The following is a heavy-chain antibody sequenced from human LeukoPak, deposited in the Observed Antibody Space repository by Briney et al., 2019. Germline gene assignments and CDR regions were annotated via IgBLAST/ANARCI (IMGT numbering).Heavy chain of an antibody. CDR1: GSTFGDYA. CDR2: IYSGGST. CDR3: ARWGTVAGTPFDY. D-gene: IGHD6-19*01. V-gene: IGHV3-66*01. Sequence: PGRSLRLSCTASGSTFGDYAMSWVRQAPGKGLEWVSVIYSGGSTYYADSVKGRFTISRDNSKNTLYLQMNSLRAEDTAVYYCARWGTVAGTPFDYWGQGTLVTVSS. J-gene: IGHJ4*02.